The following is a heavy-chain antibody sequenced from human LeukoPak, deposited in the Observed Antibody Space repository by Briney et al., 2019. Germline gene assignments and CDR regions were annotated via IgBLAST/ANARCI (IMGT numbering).Heavy chain of an antibody. J-gene: IGHJ4*02. CDR1: GFTFSMYW. CDR3: ARDRYYGSGSYDH. V-gene: IGHV3-74*01. CDR2: IKSDGTT. D-gene: IGHD3-10*01. Sequence: PGGSLRVSCAASGFTFSMYWMHWVRQPPGKGLVWVSRIKSDGTTDYADSVKGRFTISRDNAKNSLYLQMNSLRAEDTAVYYCARDRYYGSGSYDHWGQGTLVTVSS.